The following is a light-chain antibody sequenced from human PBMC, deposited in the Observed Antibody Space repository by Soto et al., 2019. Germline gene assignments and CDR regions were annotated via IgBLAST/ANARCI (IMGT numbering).Light chain of an antibody. CDR2: SNN. J-gene: IGLJ2*01. Sequence: QSMVTQPPSASGALGQRVTISCTGSSSNIGAGYDVHWYQQFPGSAPRLLIFSNNNRPSGVPDRFSGSKSGTSASLVISGLQADDEADYYCQSFDTRLNSVVFGGGTKLTVL. V-gene: IGLV1-40*01. CDR3: QSFDTRLNSVV. CDR1: SSNIGAGYD.